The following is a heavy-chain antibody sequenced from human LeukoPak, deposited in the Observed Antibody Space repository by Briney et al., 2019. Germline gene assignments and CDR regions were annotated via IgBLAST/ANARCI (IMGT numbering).Heavy chain of an antibody. CDR2: IWYDGSNK. CDR1: GFTFSSYG. Sequence: PGRSLRLSCAASGFTFSSYGMHWVRQAPGKGLEWVAVIWYDGSNKYYADSVKGRFTISRDTSKNTLYLQMNSLTPEDTAVYYCAKDLGIAAALPYDYFDYWGQGTLVTVSS. V-gene: IGHV3-33*06. J-gene: IGHJ4*02. CDR3: AKDLGIAAALPYDYFDY. D-gene: IGHD6-13*01.